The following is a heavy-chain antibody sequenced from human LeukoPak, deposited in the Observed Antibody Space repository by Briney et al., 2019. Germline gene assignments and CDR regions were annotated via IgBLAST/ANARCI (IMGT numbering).Heavy chain of an antibody. J-gene: IGHJ6*04. CDR3: AELGITMIGGV. D-gene: IGHD3-10*02. Sequence: GGPLKLSVAASGLTFSTYSMNWVRKAPGKGLEWVSSISNSNTFYADSVKGRFTISRDNAKNSLYLQMNSLRAEDTAVYYCAELGITMIGGVWGKGTTVTISS. CDR2: ISNSNTF. V-gene: IGHV3-21*01. CDR1: GLTFSTYS.